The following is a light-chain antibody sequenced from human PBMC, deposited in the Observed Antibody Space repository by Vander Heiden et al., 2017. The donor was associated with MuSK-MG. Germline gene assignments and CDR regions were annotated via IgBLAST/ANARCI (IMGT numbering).Light chain of an antibody. CDR3: QQDNSYPYT. CDR1: QSISSW. CDR2: KAS. Sequence: DIQMTQSPSTLSASVGDRVTITCRASQSISSWLPCYQQKPGKATKLMIDKASSLESGVPSRCSGSGAGTEFTLTSSSLQPDDFATYYCQQDNSYPYTFGQGTKLXIK. V-gene: IGKV1-5*03. J-gene: IGKJ2*01.